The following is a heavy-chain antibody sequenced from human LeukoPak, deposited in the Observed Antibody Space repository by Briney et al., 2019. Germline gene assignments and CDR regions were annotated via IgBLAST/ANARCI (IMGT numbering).Heavy chain of an antibody. D-gene: IGHD5-18*01. Sequence: PSETLSLTCAVYGGSFSGYYWSWIRQPPGKGLEWIGEINHSGSTNYNPSLKSRVTISVDTSKNQFSLKLSSVTAADTAVYYCARGGPDTAMDYYYYGMDVWGQGTTVTVSS. CDR1: GGSFSGYY. CDR2: INHSGST. J-gene: IGHJ6*02. V-gene: IGHV4-34*01. CDR3: ARGGPDTAMDYYYYGMDV.